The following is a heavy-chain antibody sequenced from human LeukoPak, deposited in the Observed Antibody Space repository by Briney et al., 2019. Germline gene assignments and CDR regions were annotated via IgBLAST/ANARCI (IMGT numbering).Heavy chain of an antibody. CDR1: GFTFSTYW. V-gene: IGHV3-7*01. J-gene: IGHJ4*02. CDR2: IKGDGSEK. D-gene: IGHD3-10*02. Sequence: GGSLRLSCAASGFTFSTYWMTWVRQAPGKELEWVANIKGDGSEKYYVDSLKGRFTISRDNAKNSLYLQMNSLRAEDTAVYYCARDIFGGGDYWGQGTLVTVSS. CDR3: ARDIFGGGDY.